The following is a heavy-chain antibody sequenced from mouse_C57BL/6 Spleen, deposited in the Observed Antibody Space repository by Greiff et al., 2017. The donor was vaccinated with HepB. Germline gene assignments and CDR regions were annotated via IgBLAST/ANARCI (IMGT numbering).Heavy chain of an antibody. J-gene: IGHJ1*03. CDR2: IDPENGDT. CDR1: GFNIKDDY. D-gene: IGHD1-1*01. Sequence: VQLQQSGAELVRPGASVKLSCTASGFNIKDDYMHWVKQRPEQGLEWIGWIDPENGDTEYASKFQGKATITADPSSNTAYLQLSSLTSEDTAVYYCTLRTTVGAYFDVWGTGTTVTVAS. CDR3: TLRTTVGAYFDV. V-gene: IGHV14-4*01.